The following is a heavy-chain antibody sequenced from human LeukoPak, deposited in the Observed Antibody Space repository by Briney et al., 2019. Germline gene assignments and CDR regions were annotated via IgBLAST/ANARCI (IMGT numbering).Heavy chain of an antibody. CDR1: GGSFSGYY. J-gene: IGHJ5*02. V-gene: IGHV4-34*01. CDR2: INHGGST. D-gene: IGHD3-22*01. Sequence: PSETLSLTCAVYGGSFSGYYWSWIRQPPGKGLEWIGEINHGGSTNYNPSLKSRVTISVDTSKNQFSLKLSSVTAADTAVYYCARRRSNYYDSSGYYPRQPNWFDPWGQGTLVTVSS. CDR3: ARRRSNYYDSSGYYPRQPNWFDP.